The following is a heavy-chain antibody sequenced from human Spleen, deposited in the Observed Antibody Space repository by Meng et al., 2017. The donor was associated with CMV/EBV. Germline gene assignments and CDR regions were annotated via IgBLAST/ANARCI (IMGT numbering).Heavy chain of an antibody. V-gene: IGHV1-2*06. CDR1: GHTFTDHY. CDR3: ARGDSNLDY. D-gene: IGHD3-22*01. CDR2: INQNSGGT. J-gene: IGHJ4*02. Sequence: KVSCKTSGHTFTDHYIHWVRQAPGQGLEWMGRINQNSGGTDYAQKFQGRVSVTRDTSITTAYMELSRLQSDDTAVFYCARGDSNLDYWGQGTLVTVSS.